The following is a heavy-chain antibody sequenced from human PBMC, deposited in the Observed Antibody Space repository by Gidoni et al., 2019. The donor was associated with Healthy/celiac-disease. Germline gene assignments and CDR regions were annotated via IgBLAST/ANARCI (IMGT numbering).Heavy chain of an antibody. CDR3: ARGGRRGWFDP. CDR2: IKQDGSEK. V-gene: IGHV3-7*03. J-gene: IGHJ5*02. CDR1: GFTFSSYW. D-gene: IGHD3-10*01. Sequence: EVQLVESGGGLVQPGGSLRLSCAASGFTFSSYWMSWVRQAQGKGLEWVANIKQDGSEKYYVDSGNGRFTISRDNAKNSLYLQMNSLSAEDTAVYYCARGGRRGWFDPWGQGTLVTVSS.